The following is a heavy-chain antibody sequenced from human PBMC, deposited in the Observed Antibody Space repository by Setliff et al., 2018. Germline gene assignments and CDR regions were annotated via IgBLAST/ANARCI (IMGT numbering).Heavy chain of an antibody. D-gene: IGHD3-10*01. CDR2: VKSKIDGGTT. Sequence: GGSLRLSCAASGFTFSNAWMSWVRQAPGKGLEWIGRVKSKIDGGTTDYAAPVKGRFTISRDDSKNTLYLQMNSLKTEDTAVYYCTRERVWFGAPILYFDPWGQGTLVTVSS. CDR1: GFTFSNAW. CDR3: TRERVWFGAPILYFDP. J-gene: IGHJ5*02. V-gene: IGHV3-15*01.